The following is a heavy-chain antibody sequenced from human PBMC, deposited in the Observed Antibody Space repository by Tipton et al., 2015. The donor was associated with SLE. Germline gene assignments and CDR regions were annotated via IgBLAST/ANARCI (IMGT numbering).Heavy chain of an antibody. CDR3: ARRGGWAHXXXYXXDV. CDR1: GGSISSSSYX. V-gene: IGHV4-39*07. Sequence: LRLSCTVSGGSISSSSYXXXWIRXPXGKGLEWIVIIYYSGSTYYNPSLNSRVTISVDTSKNQFSLKLSSLTAADTAVYYCARRGGWAHXXXYXXDVXGQGTTVTVSS. D-gene: IGHD6-19*01. J-gene: IGHJ6*02. CDR2: IYYSGST.